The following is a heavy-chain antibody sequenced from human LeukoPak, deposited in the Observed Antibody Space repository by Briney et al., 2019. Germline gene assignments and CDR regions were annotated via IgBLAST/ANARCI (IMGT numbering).Heavy chain of an antibody. CDR3: ARRVAGCSSTSCYALDY. CDR2: TYYRSKWYN. D-gene: IGHD2-2*01. J-gene: IGHJ4*02. V-gene: IGHV6-1*01. Sequence: PSQTLSLTCAISGDSVSSNSAAWNWIRQSPSRGLEWLGRTYYRSKWYNDYAVSVKSRITINPDTSKNQFSLKLSSVTAADTAVYYCARRVAGCSSTSCYALDYWGQGTLVTVSS. CDR1: GDSVSSNSAA.